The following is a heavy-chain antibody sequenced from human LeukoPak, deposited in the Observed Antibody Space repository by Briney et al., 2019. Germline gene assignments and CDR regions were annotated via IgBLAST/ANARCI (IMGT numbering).Heavy chain of an antibody. D-gene: IGHD3-3*01. CDR1: GGTFSSYG. V-gene: IGHV1-69*05. Sequence: SVKVSCKASGGTFSSYGISWLRQAPGQGLEWMGRIIPIFGTANYAQKFQGRVTITTDESTSTAYMELSSLRSEDTAVYYCAREVTIFGVVTWGQGTLVTVSS. CDR3: AREVTIFGVVT. J-gene: IGHJ5*02. CDR2: IIPIFGTA.